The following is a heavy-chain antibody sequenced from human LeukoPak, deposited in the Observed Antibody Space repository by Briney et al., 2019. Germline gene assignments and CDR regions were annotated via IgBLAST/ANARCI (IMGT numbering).Heavy chain of an antibody. Sequence: GGSLRLSCAASGMTFSNHWMHWVRQVPGKGLVWVSLIKTDGRTTIYADSVKGRFTISRDNGKSTLYLQMNSLRAEDTAIYYCTTGPSYGYEWWGQGTVVTVTS. CDR2: IKTDGRTT. CDR1: GMTFSNHW. V-gene: IGHV3-74*01. CDR3: TTGPSYGYEW. D-gene: IGHD3-16*01. J-gene: IGHJ4*02.